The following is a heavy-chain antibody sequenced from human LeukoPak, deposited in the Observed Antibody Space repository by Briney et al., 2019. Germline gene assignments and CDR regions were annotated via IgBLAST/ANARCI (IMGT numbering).Heavy chain of an antibody. CDR2: IKSKKDGGTA. Sequence: KPGGSLRLSCVGSGFIFNSAWVGWVRQVPGKGLEWVGRIKSKKDGGTADCAAPVKDRFTISRDDSKNTLFLQMNSLKTEDTAVYYCTTGLASAGHDGYWGQGTLVTVSS. D-gene: IGHD6-13*01. J-gene: IGHJ4*02. CDR1: GFIFNSAW. V-gene: IGHV3-15*05. CDR3: TTGLASAGHDGY.